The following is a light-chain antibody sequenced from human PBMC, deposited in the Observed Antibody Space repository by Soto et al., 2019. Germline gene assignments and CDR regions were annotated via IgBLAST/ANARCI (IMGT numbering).Light chain of an antibody. CDR2: DAS. J-gene: IGKJ5*01. V-gene: IGKV1-5*01. CDR3: QQYNSYSIT. CDR1: QSVSGW. Sequence: DIQMTQSPSTLSASVGDTVTVTCRASQSVSGWLAWYQQKPGEAPKLLIYDASSLESGVPSRFSGSGSGTEFTLTISSLQADDFATYYCQQYNSYSITFGQGTRLEIK.